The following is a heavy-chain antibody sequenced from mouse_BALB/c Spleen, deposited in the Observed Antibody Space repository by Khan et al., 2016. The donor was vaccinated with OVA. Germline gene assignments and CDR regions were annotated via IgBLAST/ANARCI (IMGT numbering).Heavy chain of an antibody. V-gene: IGHV9-1*02. CDR3: ARGASYWYFDG. CDR1: GYTFTNYG. Sequence: QIQLVQSGPELKKPGETVKISCKASGYTFTNYGMNWVKQAPGKGLKWMGWINTYTGEPTYTADFKGRFAFSLETSASTAYLQINNLKNEDMATYFCARGASYWYFDGWGAGTTVTVSS. J-gene: IGHJ1*01. CDR2: INTYTGEP.